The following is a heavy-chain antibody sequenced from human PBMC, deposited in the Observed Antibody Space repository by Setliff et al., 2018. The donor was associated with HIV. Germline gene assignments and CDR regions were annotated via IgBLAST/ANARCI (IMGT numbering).Heavy chain of an antibody. Sequence: ASVKVSCKTSGYAFTSYYMHWVRQAPGQGLEWMGVINPSGGSTNYAQKFQGRVTMTGDTSISTAYMELSRLRSDDTAVYYCARGGGSDAFDYWGQGTLVTVSS. D-gene: IGHD2-15*01. CDR1: GYAFTSYY. J-gene: IGHJ4*02. CDR3: ARGGGSDAFDY. V-gene: IGHV1-46*01. CDR2: INPSGGST.